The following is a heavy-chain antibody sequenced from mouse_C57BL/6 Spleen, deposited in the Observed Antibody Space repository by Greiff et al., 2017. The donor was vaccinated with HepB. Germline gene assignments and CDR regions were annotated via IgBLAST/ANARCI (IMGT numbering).Heavy chain of an antibody. J-gene: IGHJ4*01. V-gene: IGHV2-2*01. Sequence: VQLQQSGPGLVQPSQCLSITCTASGFSLTSYGVHWVRQTPGKGLEWLGVIWRGGSTDYNAAFISRLSISKDNSKSQVFFKMNSLQADDAAVYYCARSYYGSSGAMDYWGQGTSVTVSS. D-gene: IGHD1-1*01. CDR3: ARSYYGSSGAMDY. CDR2: IWRGGST. CDR1: GFSLTSYG.